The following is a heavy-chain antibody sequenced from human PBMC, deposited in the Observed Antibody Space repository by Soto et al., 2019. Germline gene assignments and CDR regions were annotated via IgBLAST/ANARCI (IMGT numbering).Heavy chain of an antibody. Sequence: ASVKVSCKASGYTFTGYYMHWVRRAPGQGLEWMGWINPNSGGTNYAQKFQGRVTMTRDTSISTAYMELSRLRSDDTAVYYCAGQGLRFLEWSRYYGMDVWGQGTTVTVYS. CDR3: AGQGLRFLEWSRYYGMDV. D-gene: IGHD3-3*01. CDR1: GYTFTGYY. V-gene: IGHV1-2*02. CDR2: INPNSGGT. J-gene: IGHJ6*02.